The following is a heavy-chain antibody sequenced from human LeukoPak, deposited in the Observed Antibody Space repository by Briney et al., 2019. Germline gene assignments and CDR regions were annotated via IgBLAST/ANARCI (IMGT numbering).Heavy chain of an antibody. CDR2: MSASSGNT. D-gene: IGHD2-21*02. V-gene: IGHV1-8*01. Sequence: VASVKVSCKASGYTFTNYDINRVRQATGQGLEWLGWMSASSGNTGYAQKFQGRVSMTRATSITTAYLELSSLTFEDTAVYYCARTPPKGDIDYWGQGTLVTVSS. CDR1: GYTFTNYD. CDR3: ARTPPKGDIDY. J-gene: IGHJ4*02.